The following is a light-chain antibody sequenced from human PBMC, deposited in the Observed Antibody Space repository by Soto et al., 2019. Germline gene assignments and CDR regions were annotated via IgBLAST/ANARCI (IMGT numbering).Light chain of an antibody. CDR1: SSDVGGHNY. CDR2: EVS. V-gene: IGLV2-8*01. J-gene: IGLJ3*02. Sequence: QSALTQPPSASGSLGQSVTISCTGTSSDVGGHNYVSWYQQHPGKAPKLMIYEVSKRPSGVPDRFSGSKSGNTASLTVSGLQAEDEADYRCSSYAGSSTLVFGGGTKVTVL. CDR3: SSYAGSSTLV.